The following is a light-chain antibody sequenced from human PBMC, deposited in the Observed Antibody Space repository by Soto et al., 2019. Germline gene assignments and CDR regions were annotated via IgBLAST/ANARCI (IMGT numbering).Light chain of an antibody. V-gene: IGKV3-15*01. Sequence: EIVMTQSPATLSVSPGERANLSCRASLSVSRNLAWYQQKPGQAPWLLIYGASTSATGILARFSGSGSGTEFTFTISSLQSEDFAVYYCQQYNNWPGTFGPGTKVDIK. CDR2: GAS. J-gene: IGKJ3*01. CDR1: LSVSRN. CDR3: QQYNNWPGT.